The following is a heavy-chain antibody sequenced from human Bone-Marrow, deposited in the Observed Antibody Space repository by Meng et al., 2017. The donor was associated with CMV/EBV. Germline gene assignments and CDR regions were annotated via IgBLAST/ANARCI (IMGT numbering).Heavy chain of an antibody. J-gene: IGHJ6*02. CDR1: GFTFTNYW. V-gene: IGHV3-7*01. D-gene: IGHD3-22*01. Sequence: GGSLRLSCVASGFTFTNYWMMWLRQAPGKGLEWVATVNQDGRDEFYLDSVKGRFTTSADKAKSSVFLQMNSLRAEDTAVYYCARDIVVTTVDGMDVWGQGTTVTVSS. CDR3: ARDIVVTTVDGMDV. CDR2: VNQDGRDE.